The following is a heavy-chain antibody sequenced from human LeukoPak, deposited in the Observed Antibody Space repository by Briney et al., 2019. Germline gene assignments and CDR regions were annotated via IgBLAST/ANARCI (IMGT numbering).Heavy chain of an antibody. Sequence: ASVKVSCKASGGTFSSYAISWVRQAPGQGLEWMGRIIPILGIANYAQKFQGRVTITADKSTSTAYMELSSLRSEDTAVYYCAFSGSYYYDSSGYYKYWGQGTLVTVSS. D-gene: IGHD3-22*01. CDR2: IIPILGIA. CDR3: AFSGSYYYDSSGYYKY. J-gene: IGHJ4*02. V-gene: IGHV1-69*04. CDR1: GGTFSSYA.